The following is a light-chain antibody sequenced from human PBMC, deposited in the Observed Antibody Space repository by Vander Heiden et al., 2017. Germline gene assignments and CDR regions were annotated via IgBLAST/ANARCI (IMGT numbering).Light chain of an antibody. Sequence: QSVLTQPPSASGTPGQWVSISCSGRSSNIGSNTVNWYQHLPGTAPRLLISANNQRPSGVPDRFSGSKSGTSAALAIGGLQSEDEADYYCAAWDGSLNVVLFGGGTKVTVL. CDR2: ANN. CDR3: AAWDGSLNVVL. V-gene: IGLV1-44*01. J-gene: IGLJ2*01. CDR1: SSNIGSNT.